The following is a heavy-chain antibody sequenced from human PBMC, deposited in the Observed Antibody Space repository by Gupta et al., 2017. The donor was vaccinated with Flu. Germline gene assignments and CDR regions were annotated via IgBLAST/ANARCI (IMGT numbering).Heavy chain of an antibody. D-gene: IGHD3-3*01. V-gene: IGHV3-33*01. CDR3: ARDLKGHGNYGFDY. CDR2: IWYDGSNR. J-gene: IGHJ4*02. Sequence: QVQLVESGGGVVQPGRSLRLSCAASGFTFRSYGMHWVRQAPGKGLEWVAVIWYDGSNRYYTDSVKGRFTISRDNSKNTVSLQMDSLRAEDTARYYCARDLKGHGNYGFDYWGQGTLVTVSS. CDR1: GFTFRSYG.